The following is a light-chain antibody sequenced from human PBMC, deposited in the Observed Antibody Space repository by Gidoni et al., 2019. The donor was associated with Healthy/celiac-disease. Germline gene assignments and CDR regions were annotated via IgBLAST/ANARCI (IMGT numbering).Light chain of an antibody. CDR2: WAS. CDR3: QQYYSTPRT. Sequence: DIVMTQSPDSLAVSLGERATIHCKSSQSVLYSSNNKNYLAWYQQKPGQPPKLPIYWASTRESGVPDRFSGSGSGTDFTLTISSLQAEDVAVYYCQQYYSTPRTFXQXTKLXIK. V-gene: IGKV4-1*01. CDR1: QSVLYSSNNKNY. J-gene: IGKJ2*01.